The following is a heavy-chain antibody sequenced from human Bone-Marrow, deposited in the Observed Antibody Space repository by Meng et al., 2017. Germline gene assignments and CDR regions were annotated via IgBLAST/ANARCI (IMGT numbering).Heavy chain of an antibody. CDR2: ISGSGGST. CDR3: AKDIRGPGEGSSWYEYGFYYYYGMDV. CDR1: GFTFSSYA. J-gene: IGHJ6*02. D-gene: IGHD6-13*01. V-gene: IGHV3-23*01. Sequence: GESLKISCAASGFTFSSYAMSWVRQAPGKGLEWVSAISGSGGSTYYADSVKGRFTISRDNSKNTLYLQMNCLRAEDTAVYYCAKDIRGPGEGSSWYEYGFYYYYGMDVWGQGTTVTVSS.